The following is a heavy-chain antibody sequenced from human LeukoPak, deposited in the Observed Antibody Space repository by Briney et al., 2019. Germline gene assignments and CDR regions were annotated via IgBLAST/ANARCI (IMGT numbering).Heavy chain of an antibody. Sequence: GGTLRLSCAASGFTFSSYGMSWVRQAPGKGLEWVSAISGSGGSTYYADSVKGRFTISRDNSKNTLYLQMNSLRAEDTALYYCAKGGSLTTVTQFDYWGQGTLVTVSS. CDR1: GFTFSSYG. CDR3: AKGGSLTTVTQFDY. V-gene: IGHV3-23*01. J-gene: IGHJ4*02. D-gene: IGHD4-17*01. CDR2: ISGSGGST.